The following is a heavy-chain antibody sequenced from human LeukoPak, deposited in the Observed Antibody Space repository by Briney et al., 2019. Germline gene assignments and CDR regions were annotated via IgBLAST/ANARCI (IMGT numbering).Heavy chain of an antibody. CDR3: ARAAPRSWYQGGVDY. J-gene: IGHJ4*02. CDR2: IYYSGST. CDR1: GGSISSYY. V-gene: IGHV4-59*12. D-gene: IGHD6-13*01. Sequence: PSETLSLTCAVSGGSISSYYWSWIRQPPGKGLEWIGYIYYSGSTNYNPSLKSRVTISVDTSKNQFSLKLSSVTAADTAVYYCARAAPRSWYQGGVDYWGQGTLVTVSS.